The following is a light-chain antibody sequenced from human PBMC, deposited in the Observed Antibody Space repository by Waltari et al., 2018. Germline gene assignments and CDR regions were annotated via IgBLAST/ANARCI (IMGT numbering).Light chain of an antibody. CDR1: KLGDKY. CDR2: QVS. J-gene: IGLJ2*01. CDR3: QAWDSSTVV. V-gene: IGLV3-1*01. Sequence: SYELTQPPSVSVSPGQTASITCSGDKLGDKYACWYQQKPGQSPVLVIYQVSKRPSGFPERVSGSSSGNTATLTISGTQAMDEADYYCQAWDSSTVVFGGGTKLTVL.